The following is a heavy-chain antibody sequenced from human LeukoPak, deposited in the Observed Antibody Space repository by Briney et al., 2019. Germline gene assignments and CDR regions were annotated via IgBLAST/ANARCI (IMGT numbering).Heavy chain of an antibody. CDR3: ARVLVVITKRYYMDV. V-gene: IGHV4-39*01. CDR1: GGSISSSSYY. Sequence: SETLSLTCTVSGGSISSSSYYWDWIRQPQGKGLEWIGSIYYSGSTYYNPSLKSRVTISVDTSKNQFSLKLSSVTAADTAVYYCARVLVVITKRYYMDVWGKGTTVTVSS. CDR2: IYYSGST. J-gene: IGHJ6*03. D-gene: IGHD3-22*01.